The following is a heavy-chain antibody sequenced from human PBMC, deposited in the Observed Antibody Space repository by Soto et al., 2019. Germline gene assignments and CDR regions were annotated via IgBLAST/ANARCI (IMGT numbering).Heavy chain of an antibody. V-gene: IGHV1-18*01. Sequence: QVQLVQSGAEVKKPGASVKVSCKASGYTFTSYAISWVRQAPGQGLEWMGWISAYNGNTNYAQKLQGRVTMTTDTSTXXAXMXXRSLRSDDTAVYYCARHRVPTYYYDSSDSQGAFDIWGQGTMVTVSS. D-gene: IGHD3-22*01. CDR2: ISAYNGNT. CDR1: GYTFTSYA. CDR3: ARHRVPTYYYDSSDSQGAFDI. J-gene: IGHJ3*02.